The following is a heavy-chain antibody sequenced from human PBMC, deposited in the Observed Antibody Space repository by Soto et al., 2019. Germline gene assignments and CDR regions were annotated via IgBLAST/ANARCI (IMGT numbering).Heavy chain of an antibody. V-gene: IGHV1-2*04. J-gene: IGHJ3*02. CDR3: ARGKTGDWGRVIFDI. CDR1: GYTFTGDY. CDR2: INPNSGGT. Sequence: ASVKVSCKASGYTFTGDYMHWVRQAPGQGLEWMGWINPNSGGTNYAQKFQGWVTMTRDTSISTAYMELSRLRSDDTAVYYCARGKTGDWGRVIFDIWGQGTMVTASS. D-gene: IGHD7-27*01.